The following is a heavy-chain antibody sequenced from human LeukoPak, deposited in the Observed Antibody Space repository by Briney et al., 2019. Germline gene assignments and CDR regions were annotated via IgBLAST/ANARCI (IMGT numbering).Heavy chain of an antibody. D-gene: IGHD6-13*01. CDR3: ASLIYNSSWI. CDR2: IYTNGSA. CDR1: GGSISSGSYY. Sequence: SQTLSLTCTVSGGSISSGSYYWSWIRQPAGKGLEWIGRIYTNGSANYNPSLKSRVTISVDTSKNQFSLKLSSVTAADTAVYYCASLIYNSSWIWGQGTLVTVSS. J-gene: IGHJ4*02. V-gene: IGHV4-61*02.